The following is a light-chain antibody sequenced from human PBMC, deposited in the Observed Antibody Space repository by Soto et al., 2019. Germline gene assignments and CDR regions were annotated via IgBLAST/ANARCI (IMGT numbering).Light chain of an antibody. Sequence: DIQLTQSPSFLSASVGDRVTITCRASQGISNYLAWYQQNPGKTPKLLIYDASTLQSGVPSRFSGSGSGTEFTLTISSLQPEDFATYYCQQLDSYPITFGQGTRLEIK. CDR2: DAS. CDR1: QGISNY. V-gene: IGKV1-9*01. CDR3: QQLDSYPIT. J-gene: IGKJ5*01.